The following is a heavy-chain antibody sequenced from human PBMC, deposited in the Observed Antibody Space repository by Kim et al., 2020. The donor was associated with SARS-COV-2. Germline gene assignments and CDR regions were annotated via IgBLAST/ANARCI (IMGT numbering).Heavy chain of an antibody. D-gene: IGHD5-18*01. Sequence: NPSPKSRVTIAVDASKNQFSLKLGSVTAADTAVYYCARVGNSYGLYYFDYWGQGTRVTVSS. V-gene: IGHV4-39*07. J-gene: IGHJ4*02. CDR3: ARVGNSYGLYYFDY.